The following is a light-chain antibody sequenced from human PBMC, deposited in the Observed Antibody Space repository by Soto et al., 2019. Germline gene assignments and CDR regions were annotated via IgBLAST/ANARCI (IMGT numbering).Light chain of an antibody. Sequence: SYELTQPPSVSMSPGQTARIACSGDALPKQYAYWYQQKPGQAPVLLIYKDKERPSGIPERFSGSSSGTTVTLTIGGVQAEDEADYYCQSSDRGDTYWVFGGGTKLTVL. J-gene: IGLJ3*02. V-gene: IGLV3-25*02. CDR2: KDK. CDR1: ALPKQY. CDR3: QSSDRGDTYWV.